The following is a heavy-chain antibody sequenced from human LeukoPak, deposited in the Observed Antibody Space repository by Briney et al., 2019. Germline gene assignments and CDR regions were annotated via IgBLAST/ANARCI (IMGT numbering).Heavy chain of an antibody. CDR2: MNPNSGNT. J-gene: IGHJ4*02. D-gene: IGHD3-3*01. Sequence: ASVKVSCKASGYTFTSYDINWVRQATGQGLEWKGWMNPNSGNTGYAQKFQGRVTITRNTSISTAYLELGSLRSEDTAVYYCARGGTTIFGVVHYYFDYWGQGTLVTVSS. CDR3: ARGGTTIFGVVHYYFDY. CDR1: GYTFTSYD. V-gene: IGHV1-8*03.